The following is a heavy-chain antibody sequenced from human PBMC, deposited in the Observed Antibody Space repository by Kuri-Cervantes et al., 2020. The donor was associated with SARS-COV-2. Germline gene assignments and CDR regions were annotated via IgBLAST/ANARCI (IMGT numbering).Heavy chain of an antibody. V-gene: IGHV3-30*18. Sequence: GESLKISCVASGFNFSTTDMHWVRQAPGKGLEWVTFISYDGKNKKCMASGKGRFTISRDNSHNTLHLQMKSLRDEDTATYYCAKDRAGVHDFWGQGTLVTVSS. CDR1: GFNFSTTD. CDR2: ISYDGKNK. CDR3: AKDRAGVHDF. J-gene: IGHJ4*02. D-gene: IGHD2-21*01.